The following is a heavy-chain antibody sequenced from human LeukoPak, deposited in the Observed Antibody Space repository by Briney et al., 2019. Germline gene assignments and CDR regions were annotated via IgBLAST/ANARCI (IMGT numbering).Heavy chain of an antibody. Sequence: SETLSLTCAVYGGSFSGYYWSWTRQPPGKGLEWIGEINHSGSTNYNPSLKSRVTISVDTSKNQFSLKLSSVTAADTAVYYCARGPPGDYYFDYWGQGTLVTVSS. D-gene: IGHD3-10*01. J-gene: IGHJ4*02. CDR3: ARGPPGDYYFDY. CDR1: GGSFSGYY. CDR2: INHSGST. V-gene: IGHV4-34*01.